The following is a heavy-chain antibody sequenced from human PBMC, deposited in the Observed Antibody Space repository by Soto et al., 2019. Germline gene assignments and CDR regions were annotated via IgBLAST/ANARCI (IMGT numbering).Heavy chain of an antibody. CDR2: VYNSGST. CDR1: GGSISSNY. V-gene: IGHV4-59*01. D-gene: IGHD6-13*01. J-gene: IGHJ4*02. CDR3: ARYRREAVAGYTLDN. Sequence: SSETLSLTCTVSGGSISSNYWTWIRQPPGKGLEWIGHVYNSGSTNYNPSLKSRVTISEDTSKSQFSLKVNSMTAADTAVYYCARYRREAVAGYTLDNWGQGILVTVSS.